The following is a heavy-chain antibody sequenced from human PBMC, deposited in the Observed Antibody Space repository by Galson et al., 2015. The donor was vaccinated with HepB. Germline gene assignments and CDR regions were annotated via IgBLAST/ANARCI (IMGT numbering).Heavy chain of an antibody. CDR3: ARDRHSDY. CDR1: GFTFSSYT. V-gene: IGHV3-30-3*01. J-gene: IGHJ4*02. CDR2: IWYDGTNK. Sequence: LRLSCAASGFTFSSYTLHWVRQAPGKGLEWVAIIWYDGTNKYYADSVKGRFTISRDNSKNTLCLQMNSLRADDTAVYYCARDRHSDYWGQGTLVTVSS.